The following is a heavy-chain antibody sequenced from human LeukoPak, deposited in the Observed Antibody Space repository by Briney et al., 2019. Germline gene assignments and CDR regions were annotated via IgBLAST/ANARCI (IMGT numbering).Heavy chain of an antibody. J-gene: IGHJ5*02. CDR1: GFTVSDYS. CDR2: IIRSGSYI. CDR3: ARSSVVATDKINWFDP. Sequence: GGSLRLSCAASGFTVSDYSMNWVRQAPGKGLEWVSSIIRSGSYIYYADSVKGRFTISRDNAENSLSLQMNSLRVEDTAVYFCARSSVVATDKINWFDPWGQGTLVTVSS. D-gene: IGHD2-2*01. V-gene: IGHV3-21*01.